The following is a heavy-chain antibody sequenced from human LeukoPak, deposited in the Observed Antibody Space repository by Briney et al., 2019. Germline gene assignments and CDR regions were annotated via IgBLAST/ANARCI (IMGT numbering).Heavy chain of an antibody. D-gene: IGHD6-13*01. V-gene: IGHV4-31*03. CDR3: ASGIAAAGTLPWFDP. J-gene: IGHJ5*02. CDR2: IYYSGST. Sequence: PSETLSLTCTVSGGSISSGGYSWSWIRQHPGKGLECIGYIYYSGSTYYNPSLKSRVTISVDTSKNQFSLKLSSVTAADTAVYYCASGIAAAGTLPWFDPWGQGTLVTVSS. CDR1: GGSISSGGYS.